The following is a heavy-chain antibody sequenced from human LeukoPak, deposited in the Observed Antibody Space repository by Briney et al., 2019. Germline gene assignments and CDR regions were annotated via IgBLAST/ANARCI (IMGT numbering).Heavy chain of an antibody. J-gene: IGHJ3*02. Sequence: SETLSLTCTVSGDSIGSGYYWDWIRQPPGKGLEWIGSIYQSGDTFYKPSLKSRATVSVDTTNNQLSLKLSSVTAADTAVYYRTRGGDGFHIWGQGTMVIVSS. CDR2: IYQSGDT. CDR3: TRGGDGFHI. CDR1: GDSIGSGYY. V-gene: IGHV4-38-2*02.